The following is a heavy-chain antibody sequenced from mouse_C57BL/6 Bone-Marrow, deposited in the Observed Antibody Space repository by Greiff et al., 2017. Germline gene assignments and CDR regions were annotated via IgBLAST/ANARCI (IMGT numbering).Heavy chain of an antibody. CDR2: ISSGGSYT. CDR3: ARIYYYGSSYVGYYAMDY. V-gene: IGHV5-6*01. J-gene: IGHJ4*01. Sequence: EVKLMESGGDLVKPGGSLKLSCAASGFTFSSYGMSWVRQTPDKRLEWVATISSGGSYTYYPDSVKGRFTISRDNAKNTLYLQMSSLKSEDTAMYYCARIYYYGSSYVGYYAMDYWGQGTSVTVSS. CDR1: GFTFSSYG. D-gene: IGHD1-1*01.